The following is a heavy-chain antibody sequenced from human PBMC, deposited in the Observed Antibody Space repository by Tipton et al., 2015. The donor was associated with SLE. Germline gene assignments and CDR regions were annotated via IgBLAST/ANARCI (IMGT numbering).Heavy chain of an antibody. V-gene: IGHV4-4*08. CDR3: ARGKTRVEY. J-gene: IGHJ4*02. CDR1: GGSFSGYY. CDR2: VHTSGTT. Sequence: TLSLTCAVYGGSFSGYYWTWIRQTPGEGLEWIGYVHTSGTTIYNPSLKSRVSISVDTSEKQVSLRLNSVTAADTAVYYCARGKTRVEYWGQGRLVTVSS. D-gene: IGHD1/OR15-1a*01.